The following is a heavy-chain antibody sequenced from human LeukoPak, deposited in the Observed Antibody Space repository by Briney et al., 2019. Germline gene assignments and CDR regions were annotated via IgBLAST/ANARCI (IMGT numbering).Heavy chain of an antibody. CDR3: ARGAAVAGSDAFDI. D-gene: IGHD6-19*01. CDR2: IIPIFGTA. V-gene: IGHV1-69*13. Sequence: SVKVSCKASGGTFSSYAISWVRQAPGQGLEWMGGIIPIFGTANYAQKFQGRVTITADESTSTAYMELSSLRSEDTAVYYCARGAAVAGSDAFDIWGQGTMVTVSS. CDR1: GGTFSSYA. J-gene: IGHJ3*02.